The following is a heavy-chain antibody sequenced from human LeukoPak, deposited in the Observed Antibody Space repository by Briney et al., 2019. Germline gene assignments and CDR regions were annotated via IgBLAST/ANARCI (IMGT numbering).Heavy chain of an antibody. CDR3: ATPHGGVIGYFDY. J-gene: IGHJ4*02. Sequence: HPGGSLTLSCAASGFPFKSYAMRWLRQAPGKGLEWVSAISGSGGSTYYADSVKGRFTISRDNSKNTLYPQMNSRRAEDTAVYYCATPHGGVIGYFDYWGQGTLVTVSS. CDR2: ISGSGGST. V-gene: IGHV3-23*01. D-gene: IGHD3-16*02. CDR1: GFPFKSYA.